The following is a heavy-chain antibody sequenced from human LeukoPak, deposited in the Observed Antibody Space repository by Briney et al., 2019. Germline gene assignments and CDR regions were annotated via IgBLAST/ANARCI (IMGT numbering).Heavy chain of an antibody. D-gene: IGHD6-19*01. CDR3: AKDKAPIAVAHYDY. V-gene: IGHV3-23*01. CDR1: GFTFSSYA. CDR2: ISGSGGST. J-gene: IGHJ4*02. Sequence: PGGSLRLSCAASGFTFSSYAMSWVRQAPGKGLEWVSAISGSGGSTYYADSVKGRFTISRDNSENTLYLQMNSLRAEDTAVYYCAKDKAPIAVAHYDYWGQGTLVTVSS.